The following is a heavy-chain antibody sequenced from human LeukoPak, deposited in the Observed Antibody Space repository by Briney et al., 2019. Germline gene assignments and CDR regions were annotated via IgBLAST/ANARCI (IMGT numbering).Heavy chain of an antibody. V-gene: IGHV1-8*03. D-gene: IGHD6-6*01. CDR2: MNPNSGNT. Sequence: ASVKVSCKASGYTFTSYAMNWVRQATGQGLEWMGWMNPNSGNTGYAQKFQGRVTITRNTSISTAYMELSSLRSEDTAVYYCARSMGSSSRPGYHYYYMDVWGKGTTVTVSS. J-gene: IGHJ6*03. CDR1: GYTFTSYA. CDR3: ARSMGSSSRPGYHYYYMDV.